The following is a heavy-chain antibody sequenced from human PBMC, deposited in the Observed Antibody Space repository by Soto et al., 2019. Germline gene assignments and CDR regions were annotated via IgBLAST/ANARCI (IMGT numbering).Heavy chain of an antibody. Sequence: PSETLSLTCAVSGGSIRSNNRWSWVRQPPGKGLEWIGEIFHSGSTNYNPSLKTRVTISVDKSKNQFSLKLSSVTAADTAVYYCARRYGSCFDYWGQGTLVTVSS. D-gene: IGHD5-18*01. CDR3: ARRYGSCFDY. J-gene: IGHJ4*02. V-gene: IGHV4-4*02. CDR2: IFHSGST. CDR1: GGSIRSNNR.